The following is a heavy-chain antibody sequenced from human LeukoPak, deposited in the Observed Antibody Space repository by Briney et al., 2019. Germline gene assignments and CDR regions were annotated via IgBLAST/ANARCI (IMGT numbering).Heavy chain of an antibody. CDR3: ARYLNSGPEDF. CDR1: GFTFSNYW. J-gene: IGHJ4*02. V-gene: IGHV3-7*01. D-gene: IGHD1-26*01. Sequence: PGGSLRLSCAAPGFTFSNYWMSWFRQAPGKGLEWVANIKYDGRETRYVDSVKGRFTISRDNAKNSLFLQMNSLGAEDTGVYYCARYLNSGPEDFWGQGTLVTVSS. CDR2: IKYDGRET.